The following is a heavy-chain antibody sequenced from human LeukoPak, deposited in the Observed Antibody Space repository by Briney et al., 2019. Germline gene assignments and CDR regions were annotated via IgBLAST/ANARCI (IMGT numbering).Heavy chain of an antibody. Sequence: GGSLRLSCAASGSSYGMHWVRQAPGKGLEWVAIISYDGINKYYPDSVKGRFTISRDNSKNTLYLQMNSLRAEDTAVYYCAKDTRDDHHSDYWGQGTLVTVSS. CDR3: AKDTRDDHHSDY. CDR2: ISYDGINK. J-gene: IGHJ4*02. CDR1: GSSYG. D-gene: IGHD1-14*01. V-gene: IGHV3-30*18.